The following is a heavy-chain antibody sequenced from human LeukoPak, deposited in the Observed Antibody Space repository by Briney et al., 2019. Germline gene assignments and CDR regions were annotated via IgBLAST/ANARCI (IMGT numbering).Heavy chain of an antibody. CDR3: ARYYGSGSYRADY. CDR2: INPNSGGT. Sequence: ASVKVSCKASGYTFTGHYMHWVRQAPGQGLEWMGRINPNSGGTNYAQKFQGRVTMTRDTSISTAYMELSRLRSDDTAAYYCARYYGSGSYRADYWGQGTLVTVSS. J-gene: IGHJ4*02. V-gene: IGHV1-2*06. D-gene: IGHD3-10*01. CDR1: GYTFTGHY.